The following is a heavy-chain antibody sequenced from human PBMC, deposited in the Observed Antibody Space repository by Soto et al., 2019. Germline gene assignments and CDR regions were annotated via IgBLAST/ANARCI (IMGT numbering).Heavy chain of an antibody. Sequence: PGESLKISCEGFGFSLNTYWIAWVRQKPGKGLGWMGAIYPGDSHAIYSPSFQGQVTMSADKSISTAYLQWSSLKASDTAMYYCARPYSGGPNDPFDVWGQGTMVTVSS. CDR1: GFSLNTYW. CDR2: IYPGDSHA. D-gene: IGHD1-26*01. J-gene: IGHJ3*01. V-gene: IGHV5-51*01. CDR3: ARPYSGGPNDPFDV.